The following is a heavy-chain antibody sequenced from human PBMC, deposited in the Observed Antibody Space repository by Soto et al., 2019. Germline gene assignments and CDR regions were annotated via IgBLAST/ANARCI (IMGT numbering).Heavy chain of an antibody. J-gene: IGHJ4*02. Sequence: EVQLVESGGGLVQPGGSLRLSCAASGFTFSSYSMNWVRQAPGKGLEWVSNIRSSSSTIYYADSVKGRFTITRDNAKNSLYLQMNSLRDEDTAVYYCARDSGGGSPYFHYWGQGTLVTVSS. D-gene: IGHD2-15*01. V-gene: IGHV3-48*02. CDR1: GFTFSSYS. CDR2: IRSSSSTI. CDR3: ARDSGGGSPYFHY.